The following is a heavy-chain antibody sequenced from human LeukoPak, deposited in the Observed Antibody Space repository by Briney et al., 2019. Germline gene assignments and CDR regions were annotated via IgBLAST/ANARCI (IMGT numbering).Heavy chain of an antibody. Sequence: SETLSLTCTVSGGSISSSSYYWGWIRQPPGQGLEWIGSIYYSGSTYYNPSLKSRVTISVDTSKNQFSLKLSSVTAADTAVYYCARLGITMVRGVLAFDLWGRGTLVTVSS. CDR2: IYYSGST. D-gene: IGHD3-10*01. CDR3: ARLGITMVRGVLAFDL. V-gene: IGHV4-39*01. CDR1: GGSISSSSYY. J-gene: IGHJ2*01.